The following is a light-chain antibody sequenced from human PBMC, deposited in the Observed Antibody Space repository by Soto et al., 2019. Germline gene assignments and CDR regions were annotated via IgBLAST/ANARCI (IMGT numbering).Light chain of an antibody. Sequence: QSVLTQSSSASASLGSSGKLTCTLNSGHSSNIIAWHQQQPGKAPRYLMKLEGSGSYNKGSGVPDRFSGSSSGADRYLTISSLQSEDEADYYCETGDSKSRVFGGGTKLTVL. V-gene: IGLV4-60*03. CDR2: LEGSGSY. J-gene: IGLJ2*01. CDR1: SGHSSNI. CDR3: ETGDSKSRV.